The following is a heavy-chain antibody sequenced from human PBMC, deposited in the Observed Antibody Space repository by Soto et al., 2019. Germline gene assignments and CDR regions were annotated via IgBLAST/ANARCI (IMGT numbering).Heavy chain of an antibody. D-gene: IGHD6-6*01. V-gene: IGHV3-23*01. CDR2: ISGSGGST. CDR1: VFTFISYA. J-gene: IGHJ4*02. CDR3: AKGGIKQLAAY. Sequence: PGWSLRLSCASSVFTFISYAMSWVRQAPGKGLEWVSAISGSGGSTYYADSVRGRFTISRDNSKNTLYLQMNSLRAEDAAVYYCAKGGIKQLAAYWGQGTLVTVSS.